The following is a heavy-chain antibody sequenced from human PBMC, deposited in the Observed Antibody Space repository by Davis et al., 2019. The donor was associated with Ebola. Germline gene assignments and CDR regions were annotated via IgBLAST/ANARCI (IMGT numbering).Heavy chain of an antibody. Sequence: GESLKISCAASGFTFSSYGMHWVRQAPGKGLEWVAFIRFDGSNKYYADSVKGRFTISRDNSKNTLYLQMNSLRAEDTAVYCCASSYGMDVWGKGTTVTVSS. D-gene: IGHD2-15*01. CDR2: IRFDGSNK. V-gene: IGHV3-30*02. CDR3: ASSYGMDV. CDR1: GFTFSSYG. J-gene: IGHJ6*04.